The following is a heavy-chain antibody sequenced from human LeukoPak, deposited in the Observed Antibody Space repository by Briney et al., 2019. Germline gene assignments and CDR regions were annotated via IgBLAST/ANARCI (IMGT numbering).Heavy chain of an antibody. J-gene: IGHJ4*02. CDR2: ISSSSSTI. CDR1: GFTFSSYS. D-gene: IGHD2-2*02. Sequence: GGSLRLSCAASGFTFSSYSMNWVRQAPGKGLEWVSYISSSSSTIYYADSVKGRFTISRDNAKNSLYLQMNSLRAEDTAVYYCAKDRRGCSSTSCYISYDFDYWGQGTLVTVSS. V-gene: IGHV3-48*01. CDR3: AKDRRGCSSTSCYISYDFDY.